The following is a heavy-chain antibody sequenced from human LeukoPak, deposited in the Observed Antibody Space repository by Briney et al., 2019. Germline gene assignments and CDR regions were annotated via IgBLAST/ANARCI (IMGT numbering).Heavy chain of an antibody. J-gene: IGHJ4*02. CDR2: INSDGSST. CDR1: GFTFSSYG. CDR3: ARSTMVRGVIIPFDY. V-gene: IGHV3-74*01. Sequence: GGSLRLSCAASGFTFSSYGMHWVRQAPGKGLVWVSRINSDGSSTSYADSVKGRFTISRDNAKNTLYLQMNSLRAEDTAVYYCARSTMVRGVIIPFDYWGQGTLVTVSS. D-gene: IGHD3-10*01.